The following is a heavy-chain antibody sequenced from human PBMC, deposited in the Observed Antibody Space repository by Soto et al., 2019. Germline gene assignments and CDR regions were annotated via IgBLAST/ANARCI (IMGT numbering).Heavy chain of an antibody. CDR2: IYPGDSVT. J-gene: IGHJ4*02. CDR1: GYRFTSYW. CDR3: AISSVASAGFDY. Sequence: GESLKISCKGSGYRFTSYWIGWVRQMPGKGLEWMGIIYPGDSVTRYSPSLQGQVTISADNSISTAYLQWRSLKASDTAMYFCAISSVASAGFDYWGQGKMVTVSS. D-gene: IGHD6-13*01. V-gene: IGHV5-51*01.